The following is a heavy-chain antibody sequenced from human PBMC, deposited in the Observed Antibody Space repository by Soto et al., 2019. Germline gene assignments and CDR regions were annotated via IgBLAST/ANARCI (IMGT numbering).Heavy chain of an antibody. J-gene: IGHJ4*02. D-gene: IGHD2-21*01. CDR1: GGSISSGGYY. CDR2: IFYSGST. V-gene: IGHV4-31*03. CDR3: ARGMWVMAYFDY. Sequence: QVQLQESGPGLVKPSQTLSLTCTVSGGSISSGGYYWSWIRQHPGTGLEWIGYIFYSGSTYYNPYLKSRVTISGDTSKNHFSLKLTSVNAADTAVYYCARGMWVMAYFDYWGQGTLVTVSS.